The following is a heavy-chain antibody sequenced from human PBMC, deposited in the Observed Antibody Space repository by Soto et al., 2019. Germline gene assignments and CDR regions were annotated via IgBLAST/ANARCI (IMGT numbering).Heavy chain of an antibody. CDR1: GDSINSADYY. Sequence: SETLSLTCTASGDSINSADYYWSWLRQPPGRGLEWIGYIYYSRSDYYNPSLGRRATITIDTSRNQFSLNLMSVTAADTAVYYCARVVQFYDSSGYSFYYFDYWGQGALFTVSS. V-gene: IGHV4-30-4*01. D-gene: IGHD3-22*01. CDR3: ARVVQFYDSSGYSFYYFDY. J-gene: IGHJ4*02. CDR2: IYYSRSD.